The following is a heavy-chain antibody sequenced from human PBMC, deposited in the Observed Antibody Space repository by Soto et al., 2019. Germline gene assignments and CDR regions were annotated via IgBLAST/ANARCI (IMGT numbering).Heavy chain of an antibody. J-gene: IGHJ6*02. CDR3: AREKGRVATINYYYCGMDV. V-gene: IGHV3-33*01. CDR2: IWYDGSNK. Sequence: GGSLRLSCAASGFTFSSYGMHWVRQAPGKGLEWVAVIWYDGSNKYYADSVKGRFTISRDNSKNTLYLQMNSLRAEDTAVYYCAREKGRVATINYYYCGMDVWGQGTTVTVSS. CDR1: GFTFSSYG. D-gene: IGHD5-12*01.